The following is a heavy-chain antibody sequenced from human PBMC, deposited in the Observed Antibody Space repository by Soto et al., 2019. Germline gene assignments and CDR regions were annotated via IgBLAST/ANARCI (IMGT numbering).Heavy chain of an antibody. CDR2: IKQDGSEI. J-gene: IGHJ4*02. Sequence: GGSLRLSCAAAGFTFSSYWMSWVRQGPGKGPEWVANIKQDGSEIYYVDSVKGRFTISRDNAKSSLYLQMTSLRAEDTAVYHCAKSLSAIPGDSWGQGTLVTVSS. CDR3: AKSLSAIPGDS. CDR1: GFTFSSYW. D-gene: IGHD2-2*01. V-gene: IGHV3-7*05.